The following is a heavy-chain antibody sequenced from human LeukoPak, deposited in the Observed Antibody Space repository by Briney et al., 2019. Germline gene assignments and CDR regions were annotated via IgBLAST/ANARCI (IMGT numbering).Heavy chain of an antibody. V-gene: IGHV3-21*04. J-gene: IGHJ4*02. CDR3: ARRRDYFDY. CDR2: ISSSSSYI. Sequence: GGSLRLSCAASGFTFSSYTMNWVRQAPGKGLEWVSYISSSSSYIYYADSVKGRFTISRDNAENSLYLQMNSLKAEDTAIYYCARRRDYFDYWGQGTLVTVSS. CDR1: GFTFSSYT.